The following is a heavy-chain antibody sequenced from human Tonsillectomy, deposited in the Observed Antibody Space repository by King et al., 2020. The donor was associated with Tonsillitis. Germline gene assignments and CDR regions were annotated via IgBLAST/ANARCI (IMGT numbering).Heavy chain of an antibody. D-gene: IGHD3-22*01. V-gene: IGHV1-2*02. CDR2: INPHSGDT. CDR3: ATNALASDSSAYRDFRH. J-gene: IGHJ1*01. CDR1: GDTFTGHF. Sequence: VQLVESGAELRKPGASVSVSCRTSGDTFTGHFVHWVRQAPGQGLEWMGWINPHSGDTLYAQKFQGRVTMSGDVSITTAYMGLSSLRPDDTAVYYCATNALASDSSAYRDFRHWGQGTLVTVSS.